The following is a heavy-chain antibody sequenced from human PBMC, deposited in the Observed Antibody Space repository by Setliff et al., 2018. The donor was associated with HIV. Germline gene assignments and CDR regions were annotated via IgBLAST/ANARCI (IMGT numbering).Heavy chain of an antibody. CDR1: GFTFNSYS. CDR2: ISTGSSYI. J-gene: IGHJ4*02. Sequence: PGGSLRLSCAASGFTFNSYSMNWVRQAPGKGLEWVSSISTGSSYIYYADSVKGRFTISRDNAKNSLYLEMNSLRAEDTAVYYCAFRIQLWYWGQGIQVTV. V-gene: IGHV3-21*01. D-gene: IGHD5-18*01. CDR3: AFRIQLWY.